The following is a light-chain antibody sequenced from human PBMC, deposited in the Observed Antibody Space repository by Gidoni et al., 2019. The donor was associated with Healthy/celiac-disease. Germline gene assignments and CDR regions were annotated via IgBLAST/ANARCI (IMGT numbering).Light chain of an antibody. CDR2: AAS. V-gene: IGKV1-27*01. Sequence: DIQMTQSPSSLSASVGDRVTITCLPSPGISNYLDWYQQKPGKVPKLLIYAASTLQSGVPARFSGSGAGTDFTLTISSLQPEDVATYYCQKYNSVPFTFGHGTKVDIK. J-gene: IGKJ3*01. CDR1: PGISNY. CDR3: QKYNSVPFT.